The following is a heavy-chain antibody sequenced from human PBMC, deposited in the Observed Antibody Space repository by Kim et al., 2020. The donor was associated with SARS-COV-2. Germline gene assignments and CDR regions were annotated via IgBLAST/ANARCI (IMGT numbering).Heavy chain of an antibody. D-gene: IGHD6-13*01. CDR3: ARGAAAGTDGDFQH. Sequence: ASVKVSCKASGYTFTSYDINWVRQATGQGLEWMGWMSPNSGNTGYAQKFQGRVTMTRNTSISTAYMELSSLRSEDTAVYYCARGAAAGTDGDFQHWGQGTQFTDSA. CDR1: GYTFTSYD. J-gene: IGHJ1*01. V-gene: IGHV1-8*01. CDR2: MSPNSGNT.